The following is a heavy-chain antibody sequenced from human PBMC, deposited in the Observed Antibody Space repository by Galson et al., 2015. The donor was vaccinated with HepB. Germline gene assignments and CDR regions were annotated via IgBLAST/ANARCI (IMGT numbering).Heavy chain of an antibody. J-gene: IGHJ3*02. CDR1: GGSISSYY. CDR2: IYKSGST. Sequence: ETLSLTCTVSGGSISSYYWSWIRQSPGKGLEWIGYIYKSGSTNYNPSLKSRVTMSVDTSKNQFSLRLSSVTTADTAVYYCARGHYYDSSAYSDAFDIWGQGTMVSVSS. V-gene: IGHV4-59*01. CDR3: ARGHYYDSSAYSDAFDI. D-gene: IGHD3-22*01.